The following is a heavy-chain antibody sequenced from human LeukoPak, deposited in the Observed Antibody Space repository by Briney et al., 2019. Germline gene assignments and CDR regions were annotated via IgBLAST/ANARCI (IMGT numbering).Heavy chain of an antibody. CDR3: ASSYDILTSAAFDI. CDR2: IYTSGST. J-gene: IGHJ3*02. Sequence: PSETLSLTCTVSGGSISSGSYYWSWIRQPAGKGLEWIGRIYTSGSTNYNPSLKSRVTISVDTSKNQFSLKLSSVTAADTAVYYCASSYDILTSAAFDIWGQGTMVTVSS. D-gene: IGHD3-9*01. V-gene: IGHV4-61*02. CDR1: GGSISSGSYY.